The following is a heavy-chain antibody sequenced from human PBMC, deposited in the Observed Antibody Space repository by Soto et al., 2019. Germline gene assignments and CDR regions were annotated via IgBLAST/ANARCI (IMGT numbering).Heavy chain of an antibody. Sequence: KQSQTLSLTCAASGFTFSSYSMNWVRQAPGKGLEWVSSISSSSSYIYYADSVKGRFTISRDNAKNSLYLQMNSLRAEDTAVYYCARDLDRGTAMTYYYYGMDVWGQGTTVTVSS. V-gene: IGHV3-21*01. J-gene: IGHJ6*02. CDR3: ARDLDRGTAMTYYYYGMDV. CDR2: ISSSSSYI. CDR1: GFTFSSYS. D-gene: IGHD5-18*01.